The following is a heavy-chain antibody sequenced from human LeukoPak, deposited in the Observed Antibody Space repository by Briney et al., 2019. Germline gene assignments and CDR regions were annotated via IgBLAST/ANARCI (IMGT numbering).Heavy chain of an antibody. CDR1: GFTFSSYA. CDR2: ISGSGSST. J-gene: IGHJ4*02. D-gene: IGHD5-12*01. CDR3: AKDRGYPTLFDY. Sequence: PGGSLRLSCAASGFTFSSYAMSWVRQAPGKGLEWVSAISGSGSSTYYADSVKGRFTISRDNSKNTLYLQMNSLRAEDTAVYYCAKDRGYPTLFDYWGQGTLVTVSS. V-gene: IGHV3-23*01.